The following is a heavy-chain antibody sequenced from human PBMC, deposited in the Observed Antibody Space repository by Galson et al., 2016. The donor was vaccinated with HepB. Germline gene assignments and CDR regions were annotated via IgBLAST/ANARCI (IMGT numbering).Heavy chain of an antibody. V-gene: IGHV1-46*01. J-gene: IGHJ5*01. Sequence: SVKVSCKASGYPFTSYYMHWVRQAPGQGLEWVGLINPGGGSTFYAQKFRGRVTLTRDAAASTVFMEVSSLTSEDTAVYYCARDFASSPGDIVVVAAARNWFDSWGQGTLVTVSS. CDR2: INPGGGST. D-gene: IGHD2-15*01. CDR3: ARDFASSPGDIVVVAAARNWFDS. CDR1: GYPFTSYY.